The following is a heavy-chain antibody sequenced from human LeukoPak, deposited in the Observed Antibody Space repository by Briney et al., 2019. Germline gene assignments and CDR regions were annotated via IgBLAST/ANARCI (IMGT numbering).Heavy chain of an antibody. Sequence: PGGSLRLSCAASRFTFNRYAISWVRQAPRKGLEWVSSISGSGGGTFYASSVRGRFTISRDNYKDTVFLQMNGLRAEDTAMYYCAKWDENFYYMDVWGQGTTVTVSS. V-gene: IGHV3-23*01. CDR3: AKWDENFYYMDV. CDR2: ISGSGGGT. J-gene: IGHJ6*03. CDR1: RFTFNRYA. D-gene: IGHD1-26*01.